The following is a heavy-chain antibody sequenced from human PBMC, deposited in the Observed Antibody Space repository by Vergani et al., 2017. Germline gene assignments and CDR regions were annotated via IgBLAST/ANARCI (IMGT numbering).Heavy chain of an antibody. CDR2: ISGSGGST. J-gene: IGHJ5*02. CDR1: GFTFSSYA. V-gene: IGHV3-23*01. Sequence: EVQLLESGGGLVQPGGSLRLSCAASGFTFSSYAMSWVRQAPGKGLEWVSAISGSGGSTYYADSVKGRFTISRDNSKNTLYLQMNSLRAEDTAVYYCATYCSSTSCYLSLVGWFDPWGQGTLVTVSS. CDR3: ATYCSSTSCYLSLVGWFDP. D-gene: IGHD2-2*01.